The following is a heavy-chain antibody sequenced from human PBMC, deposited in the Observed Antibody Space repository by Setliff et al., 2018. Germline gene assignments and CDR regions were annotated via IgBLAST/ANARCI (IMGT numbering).Heavy chain of an antibody. CDR3: AKGGYSGSHYFDY. CDR2: ISSSSSYI. Sequence: GGSLRLSCAASGFTFSSYAMHWVRQAPGKGLEWVSSISSSSSYIYYADSVKGRFTISRDNSNNALYLQMNSLRAEDTAIYYCAKGGYSGSHYFDYWGQGTLVTVSS. CDR1: GFTFSSYA. J-gene: IGHJ4*02. V-gene: IGHV3-21*04. D-gene: IGHD1-26*01.